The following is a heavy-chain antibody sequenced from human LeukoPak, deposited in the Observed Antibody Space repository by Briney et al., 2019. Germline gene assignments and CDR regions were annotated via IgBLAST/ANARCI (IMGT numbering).Heavy chain of an antibody. J-gene: IGHJ4*02. CDR3: AKRGNSSSRSYDAY. CDR2: ISSRGSA. D-gene: IGHD2-2*01. Sequence: GSLRLSCAASGFTFSSYAGSWVRQAPGKGLEWVSTISSRGSAYYADSVKGRFTISRDYSRNTLYLQMNSLRAEGTAVYYCAKRGNSSSRSYDAYWGQGTLVTVSS. CDR1: GFTFSSYA. V-gene: IGHV3-23*01.